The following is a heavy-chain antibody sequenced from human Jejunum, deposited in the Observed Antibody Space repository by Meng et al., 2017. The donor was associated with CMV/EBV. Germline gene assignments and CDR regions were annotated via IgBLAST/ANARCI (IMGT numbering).Heavy chain of an antibody. CDR1: FSDHY. J-gene: IGHJ3*02. CDR3: TRGHSGIHIYTFDI. D-gene: IGHD1-26*01. V-gene: IGHV3-72*01. CDR2: TANKANSYTT. Sequence: FSDHYIDWVRQAPGKGLEWVGRTANKANSYTTEYAASVKGRFTFSRDDSQNSLYLQMNSLKSEDTAVYYCTRGHSGIHIYTFDIWGQGTMVTVSS.